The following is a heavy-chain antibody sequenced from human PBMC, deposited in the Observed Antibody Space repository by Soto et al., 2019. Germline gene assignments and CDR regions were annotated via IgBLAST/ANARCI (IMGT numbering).Heavy chain of an antibody. J-gene: IGHJ4*02. CDR2: INPSNST. D-gene: IGHD2-15*01. CDR1: GYTFTSYY. CDR3: ATVYCSGGSCYSIDY. Sequence: ASVKVSCKASGYTFTSYYMHWVRQAPGQGLEWMGIINPSNSTTYAQKFQDRVTMTRDTSTSTVYMELSSLRSEDTAVYYCATVYCSGGSCYSIDYWGQGTLVTVSS. V-gene: IGHV1-46*03.